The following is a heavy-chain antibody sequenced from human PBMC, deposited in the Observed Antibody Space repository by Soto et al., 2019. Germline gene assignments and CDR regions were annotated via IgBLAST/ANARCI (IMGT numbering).Heavy chain of an antibody. D-gene: IGHD3-3*01. V-gene: IGHV3-48*01. CDR1: GFRFSDYS. CDR2: ISSSSFTI. CDR3: ARDYSDFLSGHVDY. J-gene: IGHJ4*02. Sequence: EVHLVESGGRVVQPGGSLRLSCAASGFRFSDYSMNWVRQAPGRGLEWVSYISSSSFTIHYADSGEGRFAISRDNAKNSLYLPMNSLRAEDTAVSYCARDYSDFLSGHVDYWGQGALVTVAS.